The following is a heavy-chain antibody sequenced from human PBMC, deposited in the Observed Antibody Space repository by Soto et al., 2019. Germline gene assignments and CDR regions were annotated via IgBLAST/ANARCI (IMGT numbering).Heavy chain of an antibody. J-gene: IGHJ3*02. V-gene: IGHV1-3*01. CDR1: GYTFTRNA. D-gene: IGHD3-22*01. Sequence: QVQLVQSGTEVKMPGASVRLSCKASGYTFTRNAIHWVRQAPGQRLEWMGWINAANGHTSYSQKLQGRVTITRNTSISTAYMELSSLRSEDTAVYYCARTMFVVITSPAFDIWGQGTMVTVSS. CDR2: INAANGHT. CDR3: ARTMFVVITSPAFDI.